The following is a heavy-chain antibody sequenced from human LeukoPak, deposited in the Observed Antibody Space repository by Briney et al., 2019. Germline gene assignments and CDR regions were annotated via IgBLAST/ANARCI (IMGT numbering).Heavy chain of an antibody. CDR3: ARGRWGYGSGSYRYFDY. CDR2: INHRGST. V-gene: IGHV4-34*01. J-gene: IGHJ4*02. Sequence: PSETLSLTCAVYGGSFSGYYWSWIRQPPGKGLEWIGEINHRGSTNYNPSLKSRVTISVDTSKNQFSLKLSSVTAADTAVYYCARGRWGYGSGSYRYFDYWGQGTLVTVSS. CDR1: GGSFSGYY. D-gene: IGHD3-10*01.